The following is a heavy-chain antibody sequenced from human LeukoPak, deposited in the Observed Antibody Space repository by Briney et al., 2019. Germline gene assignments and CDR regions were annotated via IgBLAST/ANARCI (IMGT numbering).Heavy chain of an antibody. D-gene: IGHD2-2*01. J-gene: IGHJ4*02. CDR2: ISGSGRST. V-gene: IGHV3-23*01. CDR1: GFTFSSFG. CDR3: AKRFSCSSTTCYGFDS. Sequence: GGSLRLSCGASGFTFSSFGMSWVRQAPGKGLEWVSAISGSGRSTYYADSVKGRFTISSDTSKNTLYLQMNSLTAEDTALYYCAKRFSCSSTTCYGFDSWGQGTLVTVSS.